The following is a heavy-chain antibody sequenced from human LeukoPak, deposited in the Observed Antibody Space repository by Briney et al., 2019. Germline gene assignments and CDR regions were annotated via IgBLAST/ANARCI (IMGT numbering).Heavy chain of an antibody. CDR1: GFTVSTNY. CDR2: IYSGGST. Sequence: GGSLRLSCAASGFTVSTNYMSWVRQAPGQGLEWVAVIYSGGSTCYADSVKGRFTISRDSSKNTLYFQMNSLRAEDTAVYYCARDWTYYYDSSGYYRAFDIWGQGTMVTVSS. J-gene: IGHJ3*02. D-gene: IGHD3-22*01. CDR3: ARDWTYYYDSSGYYRAFDI. V-gene: IGHV3-53*01.